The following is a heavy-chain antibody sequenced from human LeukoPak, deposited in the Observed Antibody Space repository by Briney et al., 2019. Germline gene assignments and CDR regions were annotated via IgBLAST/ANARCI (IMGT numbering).Heavy chain of an antibody. D-gene: IGHD3-3*01. CDR1: GGSISSGSYY. V-gene: IGHV4-61*02. CDR2: IYTSGST. Sequence: SQTLSLTCTVSGGSISSGSYYWSWIRQPAGKGLEWIGRIYTSGSTNYNPSLKSRVTISVDTSKNQFSLKLRSVTAADTAVYHCASSVDTLLDYDFWSGYYTGRGYYYGMDVWGQGTTVTVSS. J-gene: IGHJ6*02. CDR3: ASSVDTLLDYDFWSGYYTGRGYYYGMDV.